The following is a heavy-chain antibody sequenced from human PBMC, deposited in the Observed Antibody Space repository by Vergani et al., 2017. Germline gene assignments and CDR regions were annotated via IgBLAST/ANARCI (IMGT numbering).Heavy chain of an antibody. J-gene: IGHJ4*02. D-gene: IGHD3-10*01. V-gene: IGHV3-66*02. CDR1: GFTVSSNY. CDR2: IYSGGST. Sequence: EVQLVESGGGLVQPGGSLRLSCAASGFTVSSNYMSWVRQAPGKGLEWGSVIYSGGSTYYADSVKGRFTISRDNSKNTLYLQMNSLRAEDTAVYYCARGPRRFGELSLGYWGQGTLVTVSS. CDR3: ARGPRRFGELSLGY.